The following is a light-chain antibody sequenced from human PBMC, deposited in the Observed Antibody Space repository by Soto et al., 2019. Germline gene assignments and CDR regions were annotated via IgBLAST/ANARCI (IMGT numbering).Light chain of an antibody. CDR2: EVS. J-gene: IGLJ3*02. V-gene: IGLV2-23*02. CDR1: GGDVGSYDL. Sequence: QSVLTQPAFVSGSPGQSITISCTGSGGDVGSYDLVSWYQQMVGKAPKLLIFEVSRRPSGVSDRFSGSKSGNTASLTISGLQAEDEADFFCCSYAGSGAGVFGGGTKLTVL. CDR3: CSYAGSGAGV.